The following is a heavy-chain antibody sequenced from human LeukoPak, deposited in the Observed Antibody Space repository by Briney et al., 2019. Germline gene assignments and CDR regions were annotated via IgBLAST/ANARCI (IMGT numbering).Heavy chain of an antibody. V-gene: IGHV4-38-2*02. CDR2: IYHSGST. J-gene: IGHJ4*02. CDR3: AGDSRIFGAYFDY. CDR1: GYSISSGYY. Sequence: SETLSLTCTVSGYSISSGYYWGWIRQPPGKGLEWIGSIYHSGSTYYNPSLKSRVTISVDTSKNQFSLKLSSVTAADTAVYYCAGDSRIFGAYFDYWGQGTLVTVSS. D-gene: IGHD3-3*01.